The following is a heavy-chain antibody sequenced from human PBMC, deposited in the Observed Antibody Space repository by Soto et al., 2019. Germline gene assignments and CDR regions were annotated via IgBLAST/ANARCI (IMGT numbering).Heavy chain of an antibody. Sequence: EVQLVESGGGLVKPGGSLRLSCVVSGFTFNNYAMNWVRQAPGKGLEWVSCISASSTYIYYADSVKGRFTISRDNTKNSVYLQMNGLRAEDTAVYYCARDRVTMDGTPIDYWGQGTLVTVSS. D-gene: IGHD6-19*01. CDR2: ISASSTYI. V-gene: IGHV3-21*06. J-gene: IGHJ4*02. CDR1: GFTFNNYA. CDR3: ARDRVTMDGTPIDY.